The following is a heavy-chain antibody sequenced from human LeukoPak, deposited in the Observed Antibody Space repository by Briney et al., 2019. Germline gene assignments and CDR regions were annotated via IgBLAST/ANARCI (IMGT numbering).Heavy chain of an antibody. Sequence: ASVKVSCKASGGTFISYAISWVRQAPGQGLEWMGGIIPIFGTANYAQKFQGRVTITADESTSTAYMELSSLRSEDTAVYYCARSSVHYDSSGYYYDYWGQGTLVTVSS. J-gene: IGHJ4*02. D-gene: IGHD3-22*01. CDR1: GGTFISYA. CDR2: IIPIFGTA. CDR3: ARSSVHYDSSGYYYDY. V-gene: IGHV1-69*13.